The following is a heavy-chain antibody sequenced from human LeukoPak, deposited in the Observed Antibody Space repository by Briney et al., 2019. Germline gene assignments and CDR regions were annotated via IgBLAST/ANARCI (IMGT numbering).Heavy chain of an antibody. V-gene: IGHV1-18*01. Sequence: EASVKVSCKASGYTFTSYGISWVRQAPGQGLEWMGWISAYNGNTNYAQKLQGRVTLTTDTSTSTVYMELRSLRSDDTAVYYCARVKALYCSTTSCYRGAFDIWGQGTMVTVSS. CDR3: ARVKALYCSTTSCYRGAFDI. CDR2: ISAYNGNT. D-gene: IGHD2-2*02. J-gene: IGHJ3*02. CDR1: GYTFTSYG.